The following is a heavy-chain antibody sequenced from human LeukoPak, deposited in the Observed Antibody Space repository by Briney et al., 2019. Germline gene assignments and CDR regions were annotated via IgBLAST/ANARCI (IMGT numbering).Heavy chain of an antibody. V-gene: IGHV3-48*02. J-gene: IGHJ5*02. CDR1: GFTFSSYS. CDR3: AREAAYDFWSGYYTADWFDP. CDR2: ITASGTAM. Sequence: GGSLRLSCAASGFTFSSYSMNWVRQAPGKGLEWVSHITASGTAMFYADSVKGRFTISRDNAKNSLYLQMNSLRDEDTAVYYCAREAAYDFWSGYYTADWFDPWGQGTLVTVSS. D-gene: IGHD3-3*01.